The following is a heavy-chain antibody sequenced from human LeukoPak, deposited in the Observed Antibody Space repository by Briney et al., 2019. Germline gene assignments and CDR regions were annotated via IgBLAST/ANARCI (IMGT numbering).Heavy chain of an antibody. Sequence: GGSLRLSCAASGFTFSSYAMHWVRQAPGKGLEWVAVISYDGSNKYYADSVKGRFTISRDNAKNSLYLQMNSLRAEDTAVYYCARDPVGDWGQGTLVTVSS. CDR3: ARDPVGD. CDR1: GFTFSSYA. CDR2: ISYDGSNK. J-gene: IGHJ4*02. V-gene: IGHV3-30-3*01. D-gene: IGHD1-14*01.